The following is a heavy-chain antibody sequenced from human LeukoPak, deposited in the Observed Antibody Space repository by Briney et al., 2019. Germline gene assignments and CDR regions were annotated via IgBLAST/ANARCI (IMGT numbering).Heavy chain of an antibody. CDR3: AKDLAITMIVVGLFDY. D-gene: IGHD3-22*01. CDR1: GFTFSSYA. CDR2: ISGSGGST. V-gene: IGHV3-23*01. J-gene: IGHJ4*02. Sequence: PGASLRLSCAASGFTFSSYAMSWVRQAPGKGLAWVSAISGSGGSTYYADSVKGRFTISRDNSKNTLYLQMNSLRAEDTAVYYCAKDLAITMIVVGLFDYWGQGTLVTVSS.